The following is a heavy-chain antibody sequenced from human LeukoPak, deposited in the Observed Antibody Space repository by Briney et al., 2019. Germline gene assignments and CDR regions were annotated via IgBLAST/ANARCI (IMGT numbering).Heavy chain of an antibody. J-gene: IGHJ4*02. D-gene: IGHD5/OR15-5a*01. CDR3: AKRDHQSKYFDY. CDR2: ISGSGGST. V-gene: IGHV3-23*01. Sequence: PGGSLRLSCAASGFTFSSYAMSWVRQAPGKGLEWVSAISGSGGSTYYADSVKGRFTISRDNSKNTLYLQMNSLRAKDTAVYYCAKRDHQSKYFDYWGQGTLVTVSS. CDR1: GFTFSSYA.